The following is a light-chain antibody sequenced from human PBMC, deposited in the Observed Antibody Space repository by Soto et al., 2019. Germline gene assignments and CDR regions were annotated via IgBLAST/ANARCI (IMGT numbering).Light chain of an antibody. CDR2: DAS. Sequence: DIQMTQSPSTLSASVGDRVTITCRASQSISSWLAWYQQKPGKAPKLLIYDASSLESGVPSRFSCSGSGTEFTLTISSLQPDDFAPSCCKQYNSYSWTFGQGTKVEIK. CDR1: QSISSW. CDR3: KQYNSYSWT. J-gene: IGKJ1*01. V-gene: IGKV1-5*01.